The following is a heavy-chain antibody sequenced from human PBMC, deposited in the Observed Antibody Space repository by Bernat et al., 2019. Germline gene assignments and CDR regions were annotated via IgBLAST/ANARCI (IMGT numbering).Heavy chain of an antibody. CDR3: ARDLQSLYGDYRAFDY. Sequence: EVQLVESGGGLVKPGGSLRLSCAASGFTFSSYSMNWVRQAPGKGLEWVSSISSSSSYIYYADSVKGRFTISRDNAKNSLYLQMNSLRAEDTAVYYCARDLQSLYGDYRAFDYWGQGTLVTVSS. CDR1: GFTFSSYS. V-gene: IGHV3-21*01. CDR2: ISSSSSYI. J-gene: IGHJ4*02. D-gene: IGHD4-17*01.